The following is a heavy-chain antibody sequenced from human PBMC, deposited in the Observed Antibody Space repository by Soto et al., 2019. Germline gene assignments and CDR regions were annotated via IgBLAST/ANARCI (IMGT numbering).Heavy chain of an antibody. J-gene: IGHJ4*02. Sequence: PGESLEISCAASGFTFNSYAMSWVRQAPGKGLEWVSAISGSGGSTYYADSVKGRFTISRDNSKNTLYLQMNSLRAEDTAVYYCAKDREQYGSGSYFDYWGQGTLVTVSS. V-gene: IGHV3-23*01. CDR2: ISGSGGST. CDR1: GFTFNSYA. CDR3: AKDREQYGSGSYFDY. D-gene: IGHD3-10*01.